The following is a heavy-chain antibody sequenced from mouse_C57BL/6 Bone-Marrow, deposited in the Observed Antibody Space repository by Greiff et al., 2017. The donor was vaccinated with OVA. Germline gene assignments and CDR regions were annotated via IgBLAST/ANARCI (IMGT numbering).Heavy chain of an antibody. D-gene: IGHD2-12*01. J-gene: IGHJ4*01. CDR1: GYTFTSYW. Sequence: QVHVKQPGAELVKPGASVKMSCKASGYTFTSYWITWVKQRPGQGLEWIGDIYPGSGSTNYNEKFKSKATLTVDTSSSTAYMQLSSLTSEDSAVYYCARDSYYVDYAMDYWGQGTSVTVSS. CDR3: ARDSYYVDYAMDY. CDR2: IYPGSGST. V-gene: IGHV1-55*01.